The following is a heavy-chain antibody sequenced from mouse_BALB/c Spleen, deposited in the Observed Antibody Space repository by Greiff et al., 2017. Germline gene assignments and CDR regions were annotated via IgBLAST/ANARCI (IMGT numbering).Heavy chain of an antibody. CDR3: ARDRTARATYYFDY. CDR1: GYSITSGYY. J-gene: IGHJ2*01. D-gene: IGHD3-2*01. CDR2: ISYDGSN. Sequence: DVQLQESGPGLVKPSQSLSLTCSVTGYSITSGYYWNWIRQFPGNKLEWMGYISYDGSNNYNPSLKNRISITRDTSKNQFFLKLNSVTTEDTATYYCARDRTARATYYFDYWGQGTTLTVSS. V-gene: IGHV3-6*02.